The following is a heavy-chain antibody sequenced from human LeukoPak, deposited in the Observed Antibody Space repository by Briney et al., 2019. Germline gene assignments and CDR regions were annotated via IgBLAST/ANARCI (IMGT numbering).Heavy chain of an antibody. Sequence: PGGSLRLSCAASGFTFSTYAMSWVRQAPGKGLEWVSVISGSGGSTYYADSVKGRFTISRDNSKNTLYLQMNSLRAEDTAVYYCAKDRRCSSTSCYPIFDYWGQGTLVTVSS. J-gene: IGHJ4*02. CDR3: AKDRRCSSTSCYPIFDY. V-gene: IGHV3-23*01. CDR1: GFTFSTYA. CDR2: ISGSGGST. D-gene: IGHD2-2*01.